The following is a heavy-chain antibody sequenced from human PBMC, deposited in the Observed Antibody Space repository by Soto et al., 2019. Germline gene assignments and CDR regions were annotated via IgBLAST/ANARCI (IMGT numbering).Heavy chain of an antibody. CDR2: ISGSGGST. D-gene: IGHD2-2*01. J-gene: IGHJ6*02. Sequence: EVQLLESGGGLVQPGGSLRLSCVASGFTFSSYAMSWVRQAPGKGLEWVSGISGSGGSTYYADSVKGRLTISRDNSKNTLYLQMNSLRAEDTAVYYCAKDCCEKSCSSTSCSGGMDVWGQGTTVTVSS. V-gene: IGHV3-23*01. CDR3: AKDCCEKSCSSTSCSGGMDV. CDR1: GFTFSSYA.